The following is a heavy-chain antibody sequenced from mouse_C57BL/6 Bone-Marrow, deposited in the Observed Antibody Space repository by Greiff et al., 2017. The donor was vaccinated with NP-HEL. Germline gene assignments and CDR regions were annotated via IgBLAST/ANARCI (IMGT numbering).Heavy chain of an antibody. CDR1: GFTFSSYG. J-gene: IGHJ2*01. Sequence: EVKLMESGGDLVKPGGSLKLSCAASGFTFSSYGMSWVRQTPDKRLEWVATISSGGSYTYYSDSVKGRFTISRDNAKNTLYLQMSSLKSEDTAMYYCARRTLFYGSSGDYWGQGTTLTVSS. V-gene: IGHV5-6*02. CDR3: ARRTLFYGSSGDY. CDR2: ISSGGSYT. D-gene: IGHD1-1*01.